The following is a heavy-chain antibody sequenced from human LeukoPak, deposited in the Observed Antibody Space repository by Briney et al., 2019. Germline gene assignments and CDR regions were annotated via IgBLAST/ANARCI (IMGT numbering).Heavy chain of an antibody. CDR2: IKSKTDGGTT. J-gene: IGHJ3*02. D-gene: IGHD6-13*01. CDR3: TTVGYSSSLHDAFDI. CDR1: GFTFSNAW. Sequence: GGSLRLSCAASGFTFSNAWMSWVRQAPGKGLEWVGRIKSKTDGGTTDYAAPVTGRFTISRDDSKNTLYLQKNSLKTEDTAVYYCTTVGYSSSLHDAFDIWGQGTMVTVSS. V-gene: IGHV3-15*01.